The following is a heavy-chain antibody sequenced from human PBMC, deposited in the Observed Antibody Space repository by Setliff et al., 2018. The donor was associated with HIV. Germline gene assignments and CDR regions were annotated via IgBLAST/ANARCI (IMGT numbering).Heavy chain of an antibody. CDR2: IYYSGST. V-gene: IGHV4-39*07. CDR3: ARDNNYYDSSGYYPYNWFDP. Sequence: SETLSLTCTVSGGSIRATSYYWGWIRQPPGKGLEWIGSIYYSGSTNYNPSLKSRVTISVDTSKNQFSLKLSSVTAADTAVYYCARDNNYYDSSGYYPYNWFDPWGQGTLVTVSS. D-gene: IGHD3-22*01. CDR1: GGSIRATSYY. J-gene: IGHJ5*02.